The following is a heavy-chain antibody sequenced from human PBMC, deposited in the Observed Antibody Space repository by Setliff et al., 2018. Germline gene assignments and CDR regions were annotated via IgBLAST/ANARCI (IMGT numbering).Heavy chain of an antibody. D-gene: IGHD3-3*01. Sequence: GGSLRLSCVASGFTISNYWMAWVRQAPGKGLEWVADIRQDGTNKYYVDSVKGRFTISRDNAKNSLYLQMNSLRAEDTALYYCAREVRNIYDNDNSWSGYSDHWGQGTLVTVSS. CDR1: GFTISNYW. J-gene: IGHJ4*02. CDR2: IRQDGTNK. V-gene: IGHV3-7*03. CDR3: AREVRNIYDNDNSWSGYSDH.